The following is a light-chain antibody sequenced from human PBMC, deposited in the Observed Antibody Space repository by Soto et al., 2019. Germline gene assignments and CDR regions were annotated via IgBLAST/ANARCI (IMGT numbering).Light chain of an antibody. Sequence: EIVLTQSPATLSLSPGERATLSCRASQSVSSYLAWYQHKPGQAPRLLIYDASNRATGIPARFSGSGSGTDFTLTISSLEPEDFAVYYCQQRSNWPPTLTFGQGTKVEIK. CDR2: DAS. CDR1: QSVSSY. CDR3: QQRSNWPPTLT. V-gene: IGKV3-11*01. J-gene: IGKJ1*01.